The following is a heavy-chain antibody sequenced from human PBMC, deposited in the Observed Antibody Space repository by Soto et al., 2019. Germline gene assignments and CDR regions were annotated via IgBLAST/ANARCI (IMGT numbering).Heavy chain of an antibody. CDR2: IYYSGST. CDR3: ARAYGGYADY. V-gene: IGHV4-59*01. J-gene: IGHJ4*02. D-gene: IGHD5-12*01. Sequence: SETLSLTCTFSGGSISSYYWSWIRQPPGKGLEWIGYIYYSGSTNYNPSLKSRVTISVDTSKNQFSLKLSSVTAADTAVYYCARAYGGYADYWGQGALVTVSS. CDR1: GGSISSYY.